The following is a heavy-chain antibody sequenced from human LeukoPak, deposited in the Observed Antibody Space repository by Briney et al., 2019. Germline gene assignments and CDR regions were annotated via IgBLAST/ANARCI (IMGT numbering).Heavy chain of an antibody. Sequence: HPGGSLRLSCAASGFTFSSYEMNWVRQAPGKGLEWVSYISSSGSTIYYADSVKGRFTISRDNAKNSLYLQMNSLRAEDTAVYYCARVIRGYSGYVGYYYYYYMDVWGKGTTVTVSS. J-gene: IGHJ6*03. D-gene: IGHD5-12*01. V-gene: IGHV3-48*03. CDR2: ISSSGSTI. CDR3: ARVIRGYSGYVGYYYYYYMDV. CDR1: GFTFSSYE.